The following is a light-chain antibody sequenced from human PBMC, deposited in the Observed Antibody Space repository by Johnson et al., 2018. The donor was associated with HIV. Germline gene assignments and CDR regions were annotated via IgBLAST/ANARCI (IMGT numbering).Light chain of an antibody. V-gene: IGLV1-51*01. CDR1: SSNIGNNY. Sequence: QSILTQPPSVSAAPGQKVTISCSGSSSNIGNNYVYWYQQLPGTAPKLLIYDNNKRPSGTPDRFSGSKSGTSATLGITGLQTGDEADYFCAAWDDSLYGPVFGTGTKVTVL. J-gene: IGLJ1*01. CDR2: DNN. CDR3: AAWDDSLYGPV.